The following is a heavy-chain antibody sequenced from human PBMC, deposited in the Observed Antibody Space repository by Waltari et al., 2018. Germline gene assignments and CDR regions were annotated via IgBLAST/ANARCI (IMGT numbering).Heavy chain of an antibody. CDR2: IYKNGDT. CDR3: AREVVPAALGFGDFDY. D-gene: IGHD2-2*01. J-gene: IGHJ4*02. Sequence: QVQLQESGPGLVKPSQTLSLTCTVSGGSISRGRFYWNWIRQPAGKGLEGVGSIYKNGDTTYNPSLKSRVTLSLDTSKNQFSLELTSMTAADTATYYCAREVVPAALGFGDFDYWGRGTLVTVSS. V-gene: IGHV4-61*02. CDR1: GGSISRGRFY.